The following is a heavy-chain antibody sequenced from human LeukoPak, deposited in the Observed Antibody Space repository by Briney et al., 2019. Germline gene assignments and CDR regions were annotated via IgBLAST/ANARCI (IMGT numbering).Heavy chain of an antibody. D-gene: IGHD2-2*01. J-gene: IGHJ6*02. V-gene: IGHV4-34*01. CDR3: ARVRSTSINCYYYGMDV. Sequence: SETLSLTCAVYGGYFSGYYWSWIRQPPGKGLEWIGEINHSGSTNYNPSLKSRVTISVDTSKNQLSLKLSSVTAADTAVYYCARVRSTSINCYYYGMDVWGQGTTVTVSS. CDR1: GGYFSGYY. CDR2: INHSGST.